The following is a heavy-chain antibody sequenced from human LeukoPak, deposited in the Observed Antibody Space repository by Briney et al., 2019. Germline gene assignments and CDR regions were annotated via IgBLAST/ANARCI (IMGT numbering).Heavy chain of an antibody. J-gene: IGHJ6*02. CDR3: ARAPDHFYYAMDV. V-gene: IGHV3-66*01. CDR1: GFTVSSKY. D-gene: IGHD2/OR15-2a*01. Sequence: GGSLRLSCAASGFTVSSKYMSWVRQAPGKGLEWVSIMHSAGSTYHAESVKGRFTISRDNSKNTLYLQMNSLRAEDTAVYYCARAPDHFYYAMDVWGQGTTVTVSS. CDR2: MHSAGST.